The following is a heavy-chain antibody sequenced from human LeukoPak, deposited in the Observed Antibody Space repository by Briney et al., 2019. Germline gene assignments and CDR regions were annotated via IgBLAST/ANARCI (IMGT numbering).Heavy chain of an antibody. J-gene: IGHJ4*02. V-gene: IGHV4-59*10. CDR3: ARGSGYFGYDY. CDR2: IYTSGST. CDR1: GGSISSYY. Sequence: ASETLSLTCTVYGGSISSYYWSWIRQPAGKGVEWIGRIYTSGSTSYNPSLKSRVPMSVDTSKNQFSLKLSSVTAADTAVYYCARGSGYFGYDYWGQGTLVTVSS. D-gene: IGHD3-22*01.